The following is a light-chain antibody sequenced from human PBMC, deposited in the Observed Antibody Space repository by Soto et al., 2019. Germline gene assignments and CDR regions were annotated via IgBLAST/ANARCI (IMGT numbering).Light chain of an antibody. CDR1: QGISNF. J-gene: IGKJ1*01. CDR2: GAS. CDR3: QQIFSTPPT. Sequence: DIQMTQSPSFLSASVGDRVTITCRASQGISNFLNWYQHKRGEAPNLLIYGASNLQTGVPSRFSGNGSGTDFALTISSLQPEDFATYYCQQIFSTPPTFGQGTNVEI. V-gene: IGKV1-39*01.